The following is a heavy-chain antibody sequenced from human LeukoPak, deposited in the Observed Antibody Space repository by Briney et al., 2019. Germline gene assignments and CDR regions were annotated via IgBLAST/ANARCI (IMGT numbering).Heavy chain of an antibody. CDR2: IEQDGSEK. CDR1: GFTFSSYW. Sequence: PGGSLRLSCAASGFTFSSYWMSWVRQAPGKGLEWVANIEQDGSEKYYVDSVKGRFTISRDNAKNSLYLQMNSLRAEDTAVYYCARDKHGDYVGDYYYYGMDVWGQGTTVTVSS. CDR3: ARDKHGDYVGDYYYYGMDV. D-gene: IGHD4-17*01. J-gene: IGHJ6*02. V-gene: IGHV3-7*04.